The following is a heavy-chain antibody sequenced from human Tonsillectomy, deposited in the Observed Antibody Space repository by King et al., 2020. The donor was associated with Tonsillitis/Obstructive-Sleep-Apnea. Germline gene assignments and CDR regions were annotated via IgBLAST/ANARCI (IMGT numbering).Heavy chain of an antibody. CDR3: AKDLSSWYWSYFDY. J-gene: IGHJ4*02. V-gene: IGHV3-23*04. CDR2: ISGSGGST. Sequence: QLVQSGGGLVQPGGSLRLSCAASGFTFSSYAMSWVRQAPGKGLEWVAGISGSGGSTYYADSVKGRFTIARDNSKNTLYLQMSSLRAEDTAVYYCAKDLSSWYWSYFDYWGQGTLVTVSS. D-gene: IGHD6-13*01. CDR1: GFTFSSYA.